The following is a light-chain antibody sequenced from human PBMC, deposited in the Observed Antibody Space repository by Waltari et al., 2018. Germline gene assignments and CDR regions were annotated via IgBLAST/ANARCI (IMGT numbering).Light chain of an antibody. Sequence: SSELTQDPAVSVALGQTVRITCQGDSLRSYDASWYQQKPGQAPILVIYGKDNRPSGIPDRVSGSTSGNTASLTITGSQAEDEADYYCHSRVVSNVRGAFGGGTKLTVL. J-gene: IGLJ2*01. CDR1: SLRSYD. CDR2: GKD. CDR3: HSRVVSNVRGA. V-gene: IGLV3-19*01.